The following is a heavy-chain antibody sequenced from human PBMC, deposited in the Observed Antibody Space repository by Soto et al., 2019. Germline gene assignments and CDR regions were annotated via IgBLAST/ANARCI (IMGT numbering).Heavy chain of an antibody. D-gene: IGHD2-21*01. V-gene: IGHV4-59*01. J-gene: IGHJ4*02. CDR2: IYYTGDT. CDR1: ADSISGYY. CDR3: AKYRRSDAEAYTFHY. Sequence: TLSLTRALSADSISGYYWSCMLPPPGKGLEWIGFIYYTGDTNYNPSLKSRFTMSVDTTKNQFSLRLSSVTAADTAVYFCAKYRRSDAEAYTFHYWRPGAPVTVSS.